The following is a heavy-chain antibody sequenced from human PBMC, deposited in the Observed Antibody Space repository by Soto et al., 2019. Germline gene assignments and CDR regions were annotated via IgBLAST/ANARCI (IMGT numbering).Heavy chain of an antibody. Sequence: PSEPLSLTCAVSGGSISSGGYSWSWIRQPPGKGLEWIGYIYHSGSTYYNPSLKSRVTISVDRSKNQFSLKLSSVTAADTAVYYCARVKESSAYYYVGYSFDYWGQGTLVTVSS. CDR1: GGSISSGGYS. CDR2: IYHSGST. J-gene: IGHJ4*02. CDR3: ARVKESSAYYYVGYSFDY. D-gene: IGHD3-22*01. V-gene: IGHV4-30-2*01.